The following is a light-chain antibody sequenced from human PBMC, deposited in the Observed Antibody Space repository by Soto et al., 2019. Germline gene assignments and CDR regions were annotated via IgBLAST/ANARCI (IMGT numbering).Light chain of an antibody. CDR2: EGI. Sequence: QSALTQPASVSGSPGQSITISCTGTSSDVGSYNLVSWYQQHPGKAPKLIIYEGIKRPSGVPDRFSGSKSGNTASLTISGLQAEDEADYYCCSYAGTYTIWVFGGGTKLTVL. CDR1: SSDVGSYNL. V-gene: IGLV2-14*02. J-gene: IGLJ3*02. CDR3: CSYAGTYTIWV.